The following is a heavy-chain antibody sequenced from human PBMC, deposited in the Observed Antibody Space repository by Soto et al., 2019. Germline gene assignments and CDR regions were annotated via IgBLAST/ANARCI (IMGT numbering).Heavy chain of an antibody. Sequence: SETLSLTCTVSGGSISSSSYYWGWIRQPPGKGLEWIGSIYYSGSTYYNPSLKSRVTISVDTSKNQFSLKLRSVTAADTTVYHCARAGTTGTTLSAFDIWGQGTTVTVSS. V-gene: IGHV4-39*01. D-gene: IGHD1-1*01. J-gene: IGHJ3*02. CDR1: GGSISSSSYY. CDR2: IYYSGST. CDR3: ARAGTTGTTLSAFDI.